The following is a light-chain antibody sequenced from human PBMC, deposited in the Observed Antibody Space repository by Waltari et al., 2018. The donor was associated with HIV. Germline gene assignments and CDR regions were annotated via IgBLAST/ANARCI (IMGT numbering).Light chain of an antibody. V-gene: IGLV2-23*01. CDR3: CSYAGTVV. J-gene: IGLJ2*01. Sequence: QSALSQPASVSGSPGQSITISCTGGSGDVGTYNLVSWYQRIPGSAPNLIIYEATKRPSGVSNRFSGSKSGGTASLTISGLQADDEGHYYCCSYAGTVVFGGGTELTVL. CDR1: SGDVGTYNL. CDR2: EAT.